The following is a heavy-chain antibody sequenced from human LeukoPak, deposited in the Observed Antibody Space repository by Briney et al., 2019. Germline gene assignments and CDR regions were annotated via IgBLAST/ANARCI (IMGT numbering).Heavy chain of an antibody. Sequence: PGGSLRLSCAASGFTFSSYTMNWVRQAPGKGLEWVSSISSSGSCIYYADSMKGRFTISRENAKNSLFLQMNSLRAEDTAVYYCARLAQQLAGYDYYYYMDVWVKGTTVTVSS. CDR2: ISSSGSCI. CDR1: GFTFSSYT. D-gene: IGHD6-13*01. V-gene: IGHV3-21*01. CDR3: ARLAQQLAGYDYYYYMDV. J-gene: IGHJ6*03.